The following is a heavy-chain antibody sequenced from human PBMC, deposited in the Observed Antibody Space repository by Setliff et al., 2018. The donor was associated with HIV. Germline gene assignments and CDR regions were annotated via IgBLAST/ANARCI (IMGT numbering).Heavy chain of an antibody. Sequence: ASVKVSCKAYGYTFTAYYMHWVRQAPGQGLEWMGWINPNSGGTDYAQKFRGRVTMTRDTSINTAHMYLSSLRSDDTAIYFCARGTDFWSGSSNFDYWGQGTQVTVSS. J-gene: IGHJ4*02. V-gene: IGHV1-2*02. CDR3: ARGTDFWSGSSNFDY. CDR2: INPNSGGT. D-gene: IGHD3-3*01. CDR1: GYTFTAYY.